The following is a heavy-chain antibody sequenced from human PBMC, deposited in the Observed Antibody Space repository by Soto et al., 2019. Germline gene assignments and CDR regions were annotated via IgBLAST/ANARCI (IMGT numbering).Heavy chain of an antibody. Sequence: QVQLVQSGAEVKKPGASVKVSCRAFTGYYMHWVRQAPGQGLEWMGWINPNSGGTNYAQNFQGWATMPRDTSISTAYMELRRLRSDDTAVYYCARTHCSSTRCYVGSWDYWGQGTLVTVSS. J-gene: IGHJ4*02. CDR1: FTGYY. D-gene: IGHD2-2*01. CDR2: INPNSGGT. V-gene: IGHV1-2*04. CDR3: ARTHCSSTRCYVGSWDY.